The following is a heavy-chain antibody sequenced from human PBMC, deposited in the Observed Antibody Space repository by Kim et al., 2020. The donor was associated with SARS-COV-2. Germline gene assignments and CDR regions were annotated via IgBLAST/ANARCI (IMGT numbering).Heavy chain of an antibody. D-gene: IGHD6-6*01. J-gene: IGHJ4*02. Sequence: GGSLRLSCAASGFTFSSYSMNWVRQAPGKGLEWVSYISSSSSTIYYADSVKGRFTISRDNAKNSLYLQMNSLRDEDTAVYYCARPLIEYSSSTLDYWGQGTLVTVSS. CDR2: ISSSSSTI. V-gene: IGHV3-48*02. CDR1: GFTFSSYS. CDR3: ARPLIEYSSSTLDY.